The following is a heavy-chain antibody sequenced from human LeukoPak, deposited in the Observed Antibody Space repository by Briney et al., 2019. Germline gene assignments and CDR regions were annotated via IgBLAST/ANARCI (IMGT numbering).Heavy chain of an antibody. J-gene: IGHJ6*02. Sequence: HPGGSLRLSCAASGFTFSSYAMSWVRQAPGKGLEWVSAISGSGSSTFYAGSVKGRFTISRDNSRNTLYLQMNSLRAEDTAIYYCAKDDYSYYAMDVWGRGTTVTVSS. CDR3: AKDDYSYYAMDV. V-gene: IGHV3-23*01. CDR1: GFTFSSYA. CDR2: ISGSGSST.